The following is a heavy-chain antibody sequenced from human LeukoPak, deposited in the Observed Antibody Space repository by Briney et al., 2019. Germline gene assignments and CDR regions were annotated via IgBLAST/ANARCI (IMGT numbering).Heavy chain of an antibody. J-gene: IGHJ4*02. CDR2: ISGSGGNT. V-gene: IGHV3-23*01. Sequence: GGSLRLSCAASGFTFSNYAMSWVRQAPGKGLEWVSAISGSGGNTYYAASVKGRFTISRDNSKNTLFLQMNSLRAEDTAVYYCAKVPGAIQYPYYFDYWGQGTLVTVSS. D-gene: IGHD2-2*01. CDR1: GFTFSNYA. CDR3: AKVPGAIQYPYYFDY.